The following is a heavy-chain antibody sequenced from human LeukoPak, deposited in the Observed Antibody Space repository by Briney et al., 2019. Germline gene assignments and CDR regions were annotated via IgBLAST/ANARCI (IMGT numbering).Heavy chain of an antibody. CDR1: GFTFSRYE. J-gene: IGHJ4*02. V-gene: IGHV3-48*03. CDR3: ARDLGMTDGDYVSYFDY. CDR2: ISSSGSII. D-gene: IGHD4-17*01. Sequence: PGGSLRLSCAASGFTFSRYELNWVRQAPGKGLEWVSYISSSGSIIYYADSVKGRFTISRDNANNSLYLQMNSLRAEDTAVYYCARDLGMTDGDYVSYFDYWGQGTLVTVSS.